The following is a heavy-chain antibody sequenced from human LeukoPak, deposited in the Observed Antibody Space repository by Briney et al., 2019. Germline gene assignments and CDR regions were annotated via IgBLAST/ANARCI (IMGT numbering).Heavy chain of an antibody. V-gene: IGHV4-59*08. CDR2: ISDIGSI. Sequence: SETLSLTCTVAGGSISSYYGSWIRQPPGKGLEWIAYISDIGSINYNPSLKSPVTISLDTSKNQFSLKLSSVTAADTAVYYCAGHHPRNTVDFWGQGTLVTVSS. CDR1: GGSISSYY. CDR3: AGHHPRNTVDF. D-gene: IGHD2/OR15-2a*01. J-gene: IGHJ4*02.